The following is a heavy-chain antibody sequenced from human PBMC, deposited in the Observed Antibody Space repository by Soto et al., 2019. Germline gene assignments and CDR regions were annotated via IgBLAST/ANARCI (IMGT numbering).Heavy chain of an antibody. Sequence: EVQLVESGGGLVLPGGSLRLSCAASGFTFSSCWMTWVRQAPGKGLEWVANIRQDGGQIDYVDSVKGRFTISRDNAKNSLYLQMNSLRAEDTAVYYCARWTVSANNWFDPWGQGTLVTVSS. J-gene: IGHJ5*02. CDR1: GFTFSSCW. V-gene: IGHV3-7*05. CDR3: ARWTVSANNWFDP. D-gene: IGHD2-8*01. CDR2: IRQDGGQI.